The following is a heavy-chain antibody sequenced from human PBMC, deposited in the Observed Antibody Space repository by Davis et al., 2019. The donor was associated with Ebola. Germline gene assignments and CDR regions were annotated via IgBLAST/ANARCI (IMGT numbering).Heavy chain of an antibody. CDR1: GFTFSSYA. J-gene: IGHJ2*01. Sequence: PGGSLRLSCAASGFTFSSYAMHWVRQAPGKGLEWVAVISYDGSNKYYADSVKGRFTISRDNSKNTLFLQVNSLRSEDTAFYYCARDRDGEGNWYFDLWGRGTLVTVSS. D-gene: IGHD4-17*01. V-gene: IGHV3-30*04. CDR2: ISYDGSNK. CDR3: ARDRDGEGNWYFDL.